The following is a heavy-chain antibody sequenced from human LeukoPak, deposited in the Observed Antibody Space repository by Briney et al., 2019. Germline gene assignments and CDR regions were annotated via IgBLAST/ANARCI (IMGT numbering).Heavy chain of an antibody. D-gene: IGHD6-25*01. CDR3: ARRKVAAVDY. V-gene: IGHV4-39*01. CDR1: GGSISSSSYY. CDR2: IYYSGST. J-gene: IGHJ4*02. Sequence: SETLSLTCTVSGGSISSSSYYWGWIRQPPGKGLEWIGSIYYSGSTYYNPSPKSRVTISVDTSKNQFSLKLSSVTAADTAVYYCARRKVAAVDYWGQGTLVTVSS.